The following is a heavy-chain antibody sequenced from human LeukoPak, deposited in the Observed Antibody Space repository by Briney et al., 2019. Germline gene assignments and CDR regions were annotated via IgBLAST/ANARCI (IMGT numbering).Heavy chain of an antibody. V-gene: IGHV3-73*01. D-gene: IGHD2-15*01. CDR3: ARPEGGGSSNFDY. Sequence: PGGSLRLSCAASGFTFGVSTMHWVRQASGKGLEWIGRIRNKTNSYATAYAVSVKGRFTISRNDSKNTTYLQINSLKTEDTAVYYCARPEGGGSSNFDYWGQGTLVTVSS. CDR2: IRNKTNSYAT. CDR1: GFTFGVST. J-gene: IGHJ4*02.